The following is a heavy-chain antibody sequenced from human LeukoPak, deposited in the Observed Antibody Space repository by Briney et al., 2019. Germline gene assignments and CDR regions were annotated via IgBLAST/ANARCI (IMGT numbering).Heavy chain of an antibody. Sequence: ASVKVSCEASGYTFTSYDINWVRQATGQGLEWMGWMNPNSGNTGYAQKFQGRVTMTRNTSISTAYMELSSLRSEDTAVYYCARRHGSGWLIAFDYWGQGTLVTVSS. CDR2: MNPNSGNT. CDR3: ARRHGSGWLIAFDY. V-gene: IGHV1-8*01. CDR1: GYTFTSYD. J-gene: IGHJ4*02. D-gene: IGHD6-19*01.